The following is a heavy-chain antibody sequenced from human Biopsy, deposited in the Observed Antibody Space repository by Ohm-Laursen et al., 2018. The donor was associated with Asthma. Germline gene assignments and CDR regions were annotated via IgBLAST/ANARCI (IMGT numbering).Heavy chain of an antibody. D-gene: IGHD6-13*01. CDR2: INPNSGGT. V-gene: IGHV1-2*06. CDR3: ARGQKSAGDRWFDP. J-gene: IGHJ5*02. CDR1: GYTFIGCH. Sequence: GASVKVSCKASGYTFIGCHIHWMRQAPGQGLEWMGRINPNSGGTNYAQKFQGRVTMTRATSISTAYMEVSRLRSDDTAVYYCARGQKSAGDRWFDPWGQGTLVTVSS.